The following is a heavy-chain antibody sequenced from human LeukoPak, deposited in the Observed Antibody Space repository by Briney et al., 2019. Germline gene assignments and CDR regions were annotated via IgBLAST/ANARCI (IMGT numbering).Heavy chain of an antibody. CDR1: GGSISSSSYY. J-gene: IGHJ2*01. D-gene: IGHD6-13*01. Sequence: TASETLSLTCTVSGGSISSSSYYWGWIRQPPGKGLEWIAYIYYSGSTNYNPSLKSRVTISVDTSKNQFSLKLSSVTAADTAVYYCARVYYSNSYDYWYFDLWGRGTLVTVSS. V-gene: IGHV4-61*05. CDR3: ARVYYSNSYDYWYFDL. CDR2: IYYSGST.